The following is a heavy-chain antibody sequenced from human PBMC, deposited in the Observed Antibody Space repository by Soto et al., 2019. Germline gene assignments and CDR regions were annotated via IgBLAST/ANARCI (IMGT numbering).Heavy chain of an antibody. CDR2: VSSSGGST. Sequence: GGSLRRSCAASWFTFSSNAMSWVRQAPWEGLEWVSGVSSSGGSTYYEDSVKGRFTISRDNSKNMLYLQMNNLRAEDTAVYYCAKAQGGSYFDYWGQGTLVTVSS. CDR3: AKAQGGSYFDY. J-gene: IGHJ4*02. D-gene: IGHD2-15*01. V-gene: IGHV3-23*01. CDR1: WFTFSSNA.